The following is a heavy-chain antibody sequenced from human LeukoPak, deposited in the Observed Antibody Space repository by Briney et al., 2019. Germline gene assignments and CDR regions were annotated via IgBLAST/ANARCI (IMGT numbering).Heavy chain of an antibody. CDR2: IHPSGTL. V-gene: IGHV4-31*03. CDR1: GASFSSGDQY. J-gene: IGHJ4*02. Sequence: SQTLSLTCTVSGASFSSGDQYWNWIRQSPGKGLEWIGSIHPSGTLYNSPSLESRVTMSMDTSKNQFSLNLNSVTAADTAVYFCSRGLDSRKLGYWGQGTLVTVSS. CDR3: SRGLDSRKLGY. D-gene: IGHD3-22*01.